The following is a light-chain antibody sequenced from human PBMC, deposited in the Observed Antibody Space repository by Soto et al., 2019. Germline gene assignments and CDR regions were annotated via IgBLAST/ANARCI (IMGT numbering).Light chain of an antibody. CDR1: TGAVTSNHH. CDR2: DTS. V-gene: IGLV7-46*01. J-gene: IGLJ2*01. CDR3: LLSYNAARV. Sequence: QAVVTQEPSLTVSPGGTVTLTCGSSTGAVTSNHHPYWFQQKAGQAPRTLIYDTSNKHSWTPARFSGSLLGDKAALTLSGAHPEDADQYYCLLSYNAARVFGGGTQVTVL.